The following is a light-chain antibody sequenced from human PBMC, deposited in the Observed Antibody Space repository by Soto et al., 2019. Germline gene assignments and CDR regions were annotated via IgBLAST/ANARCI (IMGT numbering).Light chain of an antibody. CDR3: SSYAGRTLYV. J-gene: IGLJ1*01. Sequence: QSVLTQPASVSGSPGQSITISCTGTSSDVGGYNYVSWYQQHPGKAPKLMIYEVSNRPSGVSNRFSGSKSGNTASLTISGLQAEDEADYYCSSYAGRTLYVFGTGT. CDR2: EVS. CDR1: SSDVGGYNY. V-gene: IGLV2-14*01.